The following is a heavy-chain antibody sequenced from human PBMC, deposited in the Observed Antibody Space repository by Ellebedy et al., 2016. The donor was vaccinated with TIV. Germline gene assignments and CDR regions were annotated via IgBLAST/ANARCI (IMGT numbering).Heavy chain of an antibody. CDR1: GFTVSSNY. Sequence: PGGSLRLSCAASGFTVSSNYMSWVRRAPGQGLGWVSVIYGGGNTDYAKHVEGRFTISRDNSKNTVYLQMKSLRAEDTAVYYCARARGWYGSDGMDVWGEGTTVTVSS. J-gene: IGHJ6*04. D-gene: IGHD6-19*01. CDR3: ARARGWYGSDGMDV. V-gene: IGHV3-53*01. CDR2: IYGGGNT.